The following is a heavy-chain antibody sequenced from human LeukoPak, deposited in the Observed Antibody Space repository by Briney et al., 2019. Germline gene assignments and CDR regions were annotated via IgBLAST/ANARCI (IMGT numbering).Heavy chain of an antibody. D-gene: IGHD6-19*01. V-gene: IGHV1-69*01. CDR2: IIPIFGTA. CDR1: GGTFSSYA. CDR3: ARVEMAVAGINYFDY. Sequence: ASVKVSCKASGGTFSSYAISWVRQAPGQGLEWMGGIIPIFGTANYAQKFQGRVTITADESTSTAYMELSSLRSEDTAVYYCARVEMAVAGINYFDYWGQGTLVTVSS. J-gene: IGHJ4*02.